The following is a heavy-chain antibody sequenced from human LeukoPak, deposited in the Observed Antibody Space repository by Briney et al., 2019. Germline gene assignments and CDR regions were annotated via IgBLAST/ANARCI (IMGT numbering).Heavy chain of an antibody. CDR1: GYTFTSYD. Sequence: ASVKVSCKASGYTFTSYDINWVRQAPGQGLEWMGWINPNSGGTNYAQKFQGRVTMTRDTSISTAYMELSRLRSDDTAVYYCARVATMVRGVLDYWGQGTLVTVSS. CDR2: INPNSGGT. V-gene: IGHV1-2*02. J-gene: IGHJ4*02. CDR3: ARVATMVRGVLDY. D-gene: IGHD3-10*01.